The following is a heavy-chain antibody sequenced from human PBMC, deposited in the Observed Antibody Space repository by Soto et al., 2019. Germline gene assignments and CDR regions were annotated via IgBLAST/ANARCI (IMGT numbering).Heavy chain of an antibody. V-gene: IGHV2-70*01. J-gene: IGHJ4*02. CDR2: IDWDDDK. Sequence: SCPTLVNPTQTLTLTCTFSGFSLSTSGMCVSWIRQPPGKALEWLALIDWDDDKYYSTSLKTRLTISKDTSKNQVVLTMTNMDPVDTATYYCARTLAAAGTNYFDYWGQGTLVNVSS. D-gene: IGHD6-13*01. CDR1: GFSLSTSGMC. CDR3: ARTLAAAGTNYFDY.